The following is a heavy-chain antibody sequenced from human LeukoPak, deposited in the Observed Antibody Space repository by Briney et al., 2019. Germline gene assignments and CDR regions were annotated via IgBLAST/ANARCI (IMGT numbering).Heavy chain of an antibody. CDR2: IIPIFGTA. V-gene: IGHV1-69*13. CDR3: ARGDYDSSGYFLPNDY. J-gene: IGHJ4*02. CDR1: GGTFSSYA. D-gene: IGHD3-22*01. Sequence: SVKVSCKASGGTFSSYAISWVRQAPGQGLEWMGGIIPIFGTANYAQKFQGRVTITADESTSTAYMELSSLRSEDTAVYYCARGDYDSSGYFLPNDYWGQGTLVTVSS.